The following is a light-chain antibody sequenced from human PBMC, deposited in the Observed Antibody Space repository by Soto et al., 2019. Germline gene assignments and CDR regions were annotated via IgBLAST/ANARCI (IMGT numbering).Light chain of an antibody. CDR1: QSISSW. Sequence: DIQKTQSHSTLSASVGDRVTINCRASQSISSWLAWYQQKPGKAPKLLIYDAPSLESGVPSRFSGSGSGTEFTLTISSLQPDDFATYYCQQYNSYSKTFGQGTKVDIK. J-gene: IGKJ1*01. V-gene: IGKV1-5*01. CDR3: QQYNSYSKT. CDR2: DAP.